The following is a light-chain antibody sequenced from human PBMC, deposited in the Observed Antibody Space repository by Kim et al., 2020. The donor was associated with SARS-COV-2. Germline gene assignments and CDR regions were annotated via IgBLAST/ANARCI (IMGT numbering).Light chain of an antibody. CDR1: KLVDKY. CDR2: QDS. J-gene: IGLJ1*01. Sequence: VSPGQTASITCSGDKLVDKYACWYQQKPGQSPVLVIYQDSKRPSGIPERFSGSNSGNTATLTISGTQAMDEADYYCQAWDSSSYVFGTGTKVTVL. CDR3: QAWDSSSYV. V-gene: IGLV3-1*01.